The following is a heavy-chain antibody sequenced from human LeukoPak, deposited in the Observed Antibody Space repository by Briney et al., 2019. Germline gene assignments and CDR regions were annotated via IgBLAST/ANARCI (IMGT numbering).Heavy chain of an antibody. CDR2: INHSGST. D-gene: IGHD3-3*01. V-gene: IGHV4-34*01. J-gene: IGHJ6*02. CDR3: ARGNGWSGLAGMDV. Sequence: SETLSLTCAVYGGSFSGYYRSWIRQPPGKGLEWIGEINHSGSTNYNPSLKSRVTISVDTSKNQFSLKLSSVTAADTAVYYCARGNGWSGLAGMDVWGQGTTVTVSS. CDR1: GGSFSGYY.